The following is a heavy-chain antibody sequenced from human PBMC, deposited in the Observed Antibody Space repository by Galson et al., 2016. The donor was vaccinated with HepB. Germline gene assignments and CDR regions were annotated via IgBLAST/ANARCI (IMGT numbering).Heavy chain of an antibody. J-gene: IGHJ4*02. CDR2: IVPVFGST. V-gene: IGHV1-69*06. CDR1: GYTFTSNA. CDR3: ARQKIGVVVMDS. Sequence: SVKVSCKASGYTFTSNAVSWVRQVPGQRPEWMGAIVPVFGSTNYAEKFQGRVTITADKSTSTAYMELSSLTSDDTGVYFCARQKIGVVVMDSWGRGTLVTVSS. D-gene: IGHD3-3*01.